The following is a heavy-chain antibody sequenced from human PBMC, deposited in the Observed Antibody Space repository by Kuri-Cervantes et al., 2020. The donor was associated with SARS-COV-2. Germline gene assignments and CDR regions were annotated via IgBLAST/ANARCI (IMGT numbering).Heavy chain of an antibody. CDR2: ISGSGDST. CDR3: ARGFLTWWGLGAFDI. V-gene: IGHV3-23*01. CDR1: GFTFSSYA. J-gene: IGHJ3*02. D-gene: IGHD3-3*01. Sequence: GESLKISCAASGFTFSSYAMSWVRQAPGKGLEWVSAISGSGDSTYYADSVKGRFTISRDNAKNTLYLQMNSLRAEDTAVYYCARGFLTWWGLGAFDIWGQGTMVTVSS.